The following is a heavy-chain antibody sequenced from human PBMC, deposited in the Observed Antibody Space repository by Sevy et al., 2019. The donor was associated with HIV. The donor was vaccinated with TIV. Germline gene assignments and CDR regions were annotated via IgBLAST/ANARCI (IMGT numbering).Heavy chain of an antibody. Sequence: GGSLRLSCAASGFSFSNFAIHWVRQAPGKGLEWVAVVSYDGSKKDYADSVKGRFTISRDNSRNTLYLQMDSLRTEDTAFYYCVRGGDTISWYRSFDYWGQGVLVTVSS. J-gene: IGHJ4*02. D-gene: IGHD6-13*01. V-gene: IGHV3-30-3*01. CDR2: VSYDGSKK. CDR3: VRGGDTISWYRSFDY. CDR1: GFSFSNFA.